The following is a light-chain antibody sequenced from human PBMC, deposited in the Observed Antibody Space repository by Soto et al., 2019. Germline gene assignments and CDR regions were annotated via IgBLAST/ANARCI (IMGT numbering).Light chain of an antibody. CDR3: QQYCSYPWT. CDR2: AAS. CDR1: QSVSSY. J-gene: IGKJ1*01. V-gene: IGKV1-8*01. Sequence: IRLTQSPSTLSLSPGDRVTLTCRASQSVSSYLAWYQQKPGKAPTLLIYAASTMTTGVPARFSGSGSGTDFTLTISCLEPEDFAVYYCQQYCSYPWTFGQGTKVEIK.